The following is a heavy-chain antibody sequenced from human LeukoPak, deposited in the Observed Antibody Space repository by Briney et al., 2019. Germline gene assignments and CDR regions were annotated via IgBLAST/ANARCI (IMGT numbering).Heavy chain of an antibody. CDR3: TTGVWDPTIPL. Sequence: GGSLRLSCAASGFTFSSYAMHWVRQAPGKGLEWVGRIKSQTHGGTTDYAAPVRGRFIISRDDSKNTLYLRMNSLKTEDTAVYYCTTGVWDPTIPLWGQGTLVTVSS. D-gene: IGHD3-16*01. J-gene: IGHJ4*02. CDR1: GFTFSSYA. CDR2: IKSQTHGGTT. V-gene: IGHV3-15*01.